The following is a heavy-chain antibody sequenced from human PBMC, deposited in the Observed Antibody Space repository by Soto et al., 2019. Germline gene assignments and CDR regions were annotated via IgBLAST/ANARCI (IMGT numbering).Heavy chain of an antibody. CDR1: CGSVSSGSYY. D-gene: IGHD6-13*01. J-gene: IGHJ4*02. CDR3: ARQRVAAAQYYFDY. V-gene: IGHV4-61*01. Sequence: TSETLSLTCNVSCGSVSSGSYYWTWIRQPPGKGLEWIGYIIHSGSTDYNPSLQSRVTISLATSKNQFSLNLSSVTAADTAVYYCARQRVAAAQYYFDYWGQGTLVTVSS. CDR2: IIHSGST.